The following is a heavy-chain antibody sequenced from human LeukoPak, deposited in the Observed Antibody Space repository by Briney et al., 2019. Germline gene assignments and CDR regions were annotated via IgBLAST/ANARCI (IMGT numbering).Heavy chain of an antibody. V-gene: IGHV5-51*01. CDR1: GYSFTSYW. CDR2: IYPGDSDT. D-gene: IGHD3-10*01. CDR3: ARRQYYGSGSYYKWYYFDY. Sequence: GESLQISCKGSGYSFTSYWIGWVRQMPGKGLEWMGIIYPGDSDTRYGPSFQGQVTISADKSISTAYLQWSSLKASDTAMYYCARRQYYGSGSYYKWYYFDYWGQGTLVTVSS. J-gene: IGHJ4*02.